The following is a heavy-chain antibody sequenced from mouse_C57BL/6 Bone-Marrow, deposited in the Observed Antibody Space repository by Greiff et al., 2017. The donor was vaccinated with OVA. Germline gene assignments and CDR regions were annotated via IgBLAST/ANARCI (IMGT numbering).Heavy chain of an antibody. Sequence: QVQLKESGAELVKPGASVKISCKASGYAFSSYWMNWVKQRPGKGLEWIGQIYPGDGDTNYNGKFKGKATLTADKSSSTAYMQLSSLTSEDSAVYFCARRSNWGNFDYWGQGTTLTVSS. CDR2: IYPGDGDT. D-gene: IGHD4-1*01. CDR1: GYAFSSYW. V-gene: IGHV1-80*01. CDR3: ARRSNWGNFDY. J-gene: IGHJ2*01.